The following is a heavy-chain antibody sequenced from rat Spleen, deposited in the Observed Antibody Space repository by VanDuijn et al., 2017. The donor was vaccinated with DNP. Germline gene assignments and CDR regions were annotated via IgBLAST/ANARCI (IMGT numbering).Heavy chain of an antibody. V-gene: IGHV5-20*01. Sequence: EVQLVESGGDLVQPGRSLKLSCAASGFSFSDYYMAWIRQAPTKGLEWVAYIRYDGGSTYYGDSVKGRFTISRDNAESTLYLQMDSLRSEDTATYHCIRGYDGGGYYWGQGVMVTVSS. CDR1: GFSFSDYY. D-gene: IGHD1-12*02. CDR3: IRGYDGGGYY. CDR2: IRYDGGST. J-gene: IGHJ2*01.